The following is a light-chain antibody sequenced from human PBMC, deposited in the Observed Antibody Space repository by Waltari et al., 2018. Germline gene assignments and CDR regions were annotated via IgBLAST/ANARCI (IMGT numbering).Light chain of an antibody. CDR1: QSVTSNY. J-gene: IGKJ5*01. V-gene: IGKV3-20*01. Sequence: EIVLTQSPDTLSLSPGERATLSCRASQSVTSNYLVWYQQKPGQAPRLLIYGASSRATGIPDRFSGSGSGTDFTLTISRLEPEDFAVYYCQQYGSSSTFGQGTRLEIK. CDR2: GAS. CDR3: QQYGSSST.